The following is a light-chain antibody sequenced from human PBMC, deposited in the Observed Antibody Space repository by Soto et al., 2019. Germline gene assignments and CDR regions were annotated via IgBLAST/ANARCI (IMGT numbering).Light chain of an antibody. CDR2: DVS. Sequence: QSALTQPASVSGSPGQSITISCTGTSSDVGRYNYVSWYQQHPGKAPKLMIYDVSNRPSGVSDRFSGPKSGNTASLTISGLQAEDEAAYYCGSFTSGSTFVVFGGGTKVTVL. J-gene: IGLJ3*02. CDR3: GSFTSGSTFVV. V-gene: IGLV2-14*03. CDR1: SSDVGRYNY.